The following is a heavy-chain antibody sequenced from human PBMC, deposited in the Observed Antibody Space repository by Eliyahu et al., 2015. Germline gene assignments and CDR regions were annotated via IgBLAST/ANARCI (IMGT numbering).Heavy chain of an antibody. Sequence: QVHLVESGGGVXQPGXSLXLSCAASGFIFNNFGMHWGRQAPGKGLEWVAVISYDGSNKYYADSVKGRFTISRDNSKNTLSLQMNSLRAEDSAIYYCVKGYYYGXNWGQGTLVTVSA. J-gene: IGHJ4*02. D-gene: IGHD3-10*01. CDR2: ISYDGSNK. CDR3: VKGYYYGXN. V-gene: IGHV3-30*18. CDR1: GFIFNNFG.